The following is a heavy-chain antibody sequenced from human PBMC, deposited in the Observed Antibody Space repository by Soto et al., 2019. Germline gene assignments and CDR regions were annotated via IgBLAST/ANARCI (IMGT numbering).Heavy chain of an antibody. J-gene: IGHJ3*02. V-gene: IGHV3-49*04. D-gene: IGHD3-22*01. Sequence: GGSLRLSCTASGFTFGDYAMSWVRQAPGKGLEWVGFIRSKAYGGTTEYAASVKGRFTISRDDSKSIAYLQMNSLKTEDTAVYYCTREDDSSGFGAFDIWGQGTMVT. CDR1: GFTFGDYA. CDR3: TREDDSSGFGAFDI. CDR2: IRSKAYGGTT.